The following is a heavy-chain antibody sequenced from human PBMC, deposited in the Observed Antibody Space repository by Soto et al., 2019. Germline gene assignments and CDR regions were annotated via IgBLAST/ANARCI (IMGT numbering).Heavy chain of an antibody. V-gene: IGHV3-30-3*01. J-gene: IGHJ4*02. D-gene: IGHD5-12*01. CDR2: ISYDGSNK. CDR1: GFTFSSYA. Sequence: ESGGGVVQPGRSLRLSCAASGFTFSSYAMHWVHQAPGKGLEWVAVISYDGSNKYYADSVKGRFTISRDNSKNTLYLQMNSLRAEDTAVYYCASLRWLQFPFDYWGQGTLVTVSS. CDR3: ASLRWLQFPFDY.